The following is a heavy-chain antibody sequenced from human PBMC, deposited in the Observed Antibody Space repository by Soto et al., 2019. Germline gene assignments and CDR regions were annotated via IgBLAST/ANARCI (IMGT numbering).Heavy chain of an antibody. CDR1: GYSFTSYW. J-gene: IGHJ4*02. V-gene: IGHV5-51*01. D-gene: IGHD4-17*01. Sequence: PGESLKISCKGSGYSFTSYWIGWVRQMPGKGLEWMGIIYPGDSDTRYSPSFQGQVTISRDNAKNSLYLQMNSLRAEDTAVYYCARGSYGDYGPNTNFDYWGQGTLVTVSS. CDR3: ARGSYGDYGPNTNFDY. CDR2: IYPGDSDT.